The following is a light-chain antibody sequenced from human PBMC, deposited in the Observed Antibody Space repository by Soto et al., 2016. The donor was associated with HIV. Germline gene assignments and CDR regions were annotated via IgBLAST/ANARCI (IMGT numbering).Light chain of an antibody. Sequence: DIQMTQSPSTLSASVGDRVTITCRASQSISSWLAWYQQKPGKAPKLLIYKASSLESGVPSRFSGSGSGTEFTLTITSLQPEDFATYYCQQVYAYPRTFGLRDQRWTSN. CDR1: QSISSW. CDR2: KAS. CDR3: QQVYAYPRT. J-gene: IGKJ1*01. V-gene: IGKV1-5*03.